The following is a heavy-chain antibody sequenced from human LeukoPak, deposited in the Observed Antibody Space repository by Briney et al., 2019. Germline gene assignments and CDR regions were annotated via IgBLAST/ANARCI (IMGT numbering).Heavy chain of an antibody. V-gene: IGHV4-4*02. J-gene: IGHJ6*02. CDR2: IYHSGST. D-gene: IGHD2-15*01. Sequence: SGTLSLTCAVSGGSISSSNWWSWVRQPPGKGLEWIGEIYHSGSTNYNPSLKSRVTISVDKSKNQFSLKLSSVTAADTAVYYCARDVSYCSGGSCYYYYGMDVWGQGTTVTVSS. CDR1: GGSISSSNW. CDR3: ARDVSYCSGGSCYYYYGMDV.